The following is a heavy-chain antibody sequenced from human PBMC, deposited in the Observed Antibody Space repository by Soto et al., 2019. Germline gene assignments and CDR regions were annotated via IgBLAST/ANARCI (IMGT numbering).Heavy chain of an antibody. J-gene: IGHJ4*02. CDR1: GFAFNNYG. V-gene: IGHV3-21*01. D-gene: IGHD2-2*01. Sequence: TWGSLRLSCTVSGFAFNNYGINWVRQAPGKGLEWVSSISKSDYTYYSDSVKGRFTISRDNAKNSVSLQMNTLRLEDTAVYYCARENSIIIPAVSDFWGQGTLVTVSS. CDR2: ISKSDYT. CDR3: ARENSIIIPAVSDF.